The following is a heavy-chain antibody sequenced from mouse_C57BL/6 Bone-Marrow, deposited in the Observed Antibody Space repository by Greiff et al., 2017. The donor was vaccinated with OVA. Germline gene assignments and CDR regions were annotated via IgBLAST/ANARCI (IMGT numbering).Heavy chain of an antibody. Sequence: EVQLVESGGGLVQPGGSLSLSCAASGFTFTDYYMSWVRQPPGKALEWLGFIRNKANGYNTEYSASVKGRFTISRDNYHSILYLQMNALRAEDSATYYCARSGPFYAMDYWGQGTSVTVSS. CDR1: GFTFTDYY. V-gene: IGHV7-3*01. CDR2: IRNKANGYNT. D-gene: IGHD3-1*01. CDR3: ARSGPFYAMDY. J-gene: IGHJ4*01.